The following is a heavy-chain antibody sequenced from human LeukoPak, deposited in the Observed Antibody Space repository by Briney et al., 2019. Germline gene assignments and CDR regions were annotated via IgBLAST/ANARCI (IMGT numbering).Heavy chain of an antibody. V-gene: IGHV4-61*02. CDR1: GGSISSGSYY. CDR3: ARRVRRMVRGVIITGNWFDP. CDR2: IYTSGST. J-gene: IGHJ5*02. D-gene: IGHD3-10*01. Sequence: PSETLSLTCTVSGGSISSGSYYWSWIRQPAGKGLEWIGRIYTSGSTNYNLSLKSRVTISVDTSKNQFSLKLSSVTAADTAVYYCARRVRRMVRGVIITGNWFDPWGQGTLVTVSS.